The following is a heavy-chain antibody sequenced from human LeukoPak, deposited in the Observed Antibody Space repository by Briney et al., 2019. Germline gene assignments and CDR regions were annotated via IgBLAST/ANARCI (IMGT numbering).Heavy chain of an antibody. CDR3: AKGESNWDYYFDY. CDR1: GFTYSSYA. CDR2: ISSSGGST. Sequence: GGPLRLSCAASGFTYSSYAMSWVRQAPGKGLEWVSAISSSGGSTYYADSVKSRFTISRDNSKNTLFLQMNSLRAEDTAVYYCAKGESNWDYYFDYWGQGTLVTVSS. V-gene: IGHV3-23*01. D-gene: IGHD7-27*01. J-gene: IGHJ4*02.